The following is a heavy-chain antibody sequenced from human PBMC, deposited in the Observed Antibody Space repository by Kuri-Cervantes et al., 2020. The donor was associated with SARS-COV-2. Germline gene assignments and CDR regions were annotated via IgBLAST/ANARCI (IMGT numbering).Heavy chain of an antibody. J-gene: IGHJ6*03. CDR1: GGSISSYY. CDR3: ARSYSNYVGYYYYYMDV. CDR2: IYYSGST. D-gene: IGHD4-11*01. Sequence: SETLSLTCTVSGGSISSYYWSWIRQPPGKGLEWIGYIYYSGSTNYNPSLKSRITISVDTSKNQFSLNLTSVTAADTAVYYCARSYSNYVGYYYYYMDVWGKGTTVTVSS. V-gene: IGHV4-59*01.